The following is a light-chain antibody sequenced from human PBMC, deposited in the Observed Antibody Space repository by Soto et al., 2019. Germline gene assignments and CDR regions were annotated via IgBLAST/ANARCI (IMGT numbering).Light chain of an antibody. CDR2: GAS. Sequence: EIVMTQSRATLSVSPGERATLSCRASQSVSSNLAWYQQKPGQAPRLLIYGASTRATGIPARFSGSGSGTEFTLTISSLQSEDCAVYYCQQYNNWPLTFGGGTKVEIK. V-gene: IGKV3-15*01. CDR1: QSVSSN. CDR3: QQYNNWPLT. J-gene: IGKJ4*01.